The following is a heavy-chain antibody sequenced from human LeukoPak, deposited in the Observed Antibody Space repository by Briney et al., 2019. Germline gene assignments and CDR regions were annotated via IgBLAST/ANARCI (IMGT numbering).Heavy chain of an antibody. D-gene: IGHD3-10*01. CDR1: GFTFSSYA. CDR2: ISGSGGRT. Sequence: GGSLRLSCAASGFTFSSYAMRWVRQAPGKGLEWVSAISGSGGRTYYADSVKGRFTISRDNSKNTLYLQMNSLRAEDRAVYYCAKCDSSVGYGSGSYPLSFDYCGEGALVTVSS. CDR3: AKCDSSVGYGSGSYPLSFDY. J-gene: IGHJ4*02. V-gene: IGHV3-23*01.